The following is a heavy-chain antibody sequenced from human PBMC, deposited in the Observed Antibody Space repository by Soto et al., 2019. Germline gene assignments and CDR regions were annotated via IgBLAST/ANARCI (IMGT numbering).Heavy chain of an antibody. CDR3: ARPPNPSPRVRAHYYFDY. V-gene: IGHV3-7*03. Sequence: EVQLVESGGGLVQPGGSLRLSCAASGFTFSSYWMSWVRQAPGKGLEWVANIKQDGSEKFYVDSVKGRFTISRDNAKNSLYLQMNSLRAEDTAVYYCARPPNPSPRVRAHYYFDYWGQGTLVTVSS. J-gene: IGHJ4*02. CDR2: IKQDGSEK. CDR1: GFTFSSYW.